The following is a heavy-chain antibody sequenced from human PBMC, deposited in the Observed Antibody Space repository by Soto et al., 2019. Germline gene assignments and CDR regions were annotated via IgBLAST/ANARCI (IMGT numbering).Heavy chain of an antibody. V-gene: IGHV3-64D*06. CDR1: GFTFSEYS. CDR3: VKVSTFYDILTGYYSTNFFDP. Sequence: GGSLRLSCSASGFTFSEYSMHWVRQAPGKGLQYVSTISSDGDITYYADSVKGRFTISRDNSKNTLYLQMNSLRPEDTAVYYCVKVSTFYDILTGYYSTNFFDPWGQGALVTVSS. D-gene: IGHD3-9*01. J-gene: IGHJ5*02. CDR2: ISSDGDIT.